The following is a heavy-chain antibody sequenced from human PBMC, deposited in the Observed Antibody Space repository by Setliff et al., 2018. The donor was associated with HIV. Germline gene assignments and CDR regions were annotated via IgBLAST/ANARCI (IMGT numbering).Heavy chain of an antibody. Sequence: RGESLKISCKGSGYSFTNYWIGWVRQMPGKGLEWMGIIYPSDSNTAYSPSFQGQVTISADKSISTAYLQWSSLKASDTAMYYCARRSQNYYYMDVWGKGTTVTVSS. J-gene: IGHJ6*03. CDR3: ARRSQNYYYMDV. CDR1: GYSFTNYW. V-gene: IGHV5-51*01. CDR2: IYPSDSNT.